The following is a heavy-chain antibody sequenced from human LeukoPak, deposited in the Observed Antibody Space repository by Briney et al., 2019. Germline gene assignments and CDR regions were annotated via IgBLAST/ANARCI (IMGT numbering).Heavy chain of an antibody. CDR3: AKDQRSIAVAGYFDY. CDR1: GFTFSSYS. CDR2: ISSSSSYI. V-gene: IGHV3-21*04. J-gene: IGHJ4*02. Sequence: PGGSLRLSCAASGFTFSSYSMNWVRQAPGKGLEWVSSISSSSSYIYYADSVKGRFTISRDNAKNSLYLQMNSLRAEDTAVYYCAKDQRSIAVAGYFDYWGQGTLVTVSS. D-gene: IGHD6-19*01.